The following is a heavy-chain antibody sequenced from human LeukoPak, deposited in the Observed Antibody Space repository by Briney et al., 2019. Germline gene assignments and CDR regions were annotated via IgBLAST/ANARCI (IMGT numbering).Heavy chain of an antibody. CDR2: TYYRSKWYN. J-gene: IGHJ4*02. CDR3: ARDPVFSRGRGKAKGFDY. D-gene: IGHD4-23*01. V-gene: IGHV6-1*01. CDR1: GDSVSSNSAA. Sequence: SQTLSLTCAISGDSVSSNSAAWNWIRQSPSRGLEWLGRTYYRSKWYNDYAVSVKSRITINPDTSKNQFSLQLNSVTPEDTAVYYCARDPVFSRGRGKAKGFDYWGQGTLVTVSS.